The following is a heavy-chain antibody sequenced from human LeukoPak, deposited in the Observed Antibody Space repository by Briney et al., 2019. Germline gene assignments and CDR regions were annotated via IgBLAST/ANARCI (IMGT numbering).Heavy chain of an antibody. J-gene: IGHJ4*02. CDR1: GGSISGWY. V-gene: IGHV4-59*01. D-gene: IGHD6-19*01. CDR2: IYGSGYT. CDR3: ARETSLTGFASGLGFNY. Sequence: SETLSLTCTVSGGSISGWYWSWIRQPPGKGLEWIGNIYGSGYTNYNPSLKSRVTMSIDTSKNHFSLKLTSVTAADTATYYCARETSLTGFASGLGFNYWGQGILVSVSS.